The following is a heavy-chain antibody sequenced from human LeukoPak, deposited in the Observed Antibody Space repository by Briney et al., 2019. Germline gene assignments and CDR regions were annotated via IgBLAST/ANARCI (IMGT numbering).Heavy chain of an antibody. CDR1: GFTFCSYE. CDR2: ISSSGSTI. J-gene: IGHJ4*02. CDR3: AREGGSYYFDY. Sequence: GGSLRLSCAASGFTFCSYEMNWVRQAPGKGLEWVSYISSSGSTIYYADSVKGRFTISRDNAKNSLYLQMNSLRAEDTAVYYCAREGGSYYFDYWGQGTLVTVSS. D-gene: IGHD3-16*01. V-gene: IGHV3-48*03.